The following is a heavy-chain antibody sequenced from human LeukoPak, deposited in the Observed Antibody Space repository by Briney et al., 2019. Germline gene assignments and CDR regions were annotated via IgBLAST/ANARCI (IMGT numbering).Heavy chain of an antibody. CDR3: AKDYCSSTTCYYNY. CDR2: ISWNSGNI. Sequence: PGRSLRLSRAASGFTFDDYAMHWVRQAPGKGLEWVSGISWNSGNIGYADSVKGRFTISRDNAKNSLFLQMNSLRAEDTALYYCAKDYCSSTTCYYNYWGQGTLVTVSS. V-gene: IGHV3-9*01. J-gene: IGHJ4*02. D-gene: IGHD2-2*01. CDR1: GFTFDDYA.